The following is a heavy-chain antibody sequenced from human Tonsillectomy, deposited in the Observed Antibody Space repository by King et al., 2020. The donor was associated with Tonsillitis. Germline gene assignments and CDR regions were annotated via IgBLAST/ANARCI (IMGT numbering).Heavy chain of an antibody. CDR1: GFTFSSCA. Sequence: VQLVESGGGLVQPGGSLILSCAGSGFTFSSCAKSWVRQALGKGPEWVSGVSGSGDSTYYADSVKGRVSISRNNSKNTLYLQVNSLRAEETAVYYWAHRTHISVADRIEYFQHWGQGTLVTVSS. D-gene: IGHD6-19*01. J-gene: IGHJ1*01. CDR3: AHRTHISVADRIEYFQH. V-gene: IGHV3-23*04. CDR2: VSGSGDST.